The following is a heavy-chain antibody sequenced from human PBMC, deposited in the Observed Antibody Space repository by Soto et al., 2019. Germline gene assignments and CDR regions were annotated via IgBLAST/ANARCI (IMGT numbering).Heavy chain of an antibody. Sequence: GASVKVSCKASGYTFTSYGISWVRQAPGQGLEWMGWISAYNGNTNYAQKLQGRVTMTTDTSTSTAYMELRSLRSDDTAVYYCARNPPSGRRGGVWFDPWGQGTLVTVSS. D-gene: IGHD1-26*01. J-gene: IGHJ5*02. CDR3: ARNPPSGRRGGVWFDP. V-gene: IGHV1-18*01. CDR2: ISAYNGNT. CDR1: GYTFTSYG.